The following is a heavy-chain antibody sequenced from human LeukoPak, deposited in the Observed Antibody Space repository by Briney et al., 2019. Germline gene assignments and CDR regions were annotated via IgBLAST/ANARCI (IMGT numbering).Heavy chain of an antibody. CDR1: GFTFSRYG. J-gene: IGHJ3*02. CDR2: ISSSGNTI. CDR3: ARDRQRGDAFDI. V-gene: IGHV3-48*04. D-gene: IGHD3-10*01. Sequence: GGSLRLSCAASGFTFSRYGMNWVRQAPGKGLEWVSYISSSGNTIYYADSVKGRFTISRDNAKNSLSLQMSSLRAEDTAVYYCARDRQRGDAFDIWGQGTIVTVSS.